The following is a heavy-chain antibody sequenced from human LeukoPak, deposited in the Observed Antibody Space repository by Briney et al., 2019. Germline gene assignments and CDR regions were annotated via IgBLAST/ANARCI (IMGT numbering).Heavy chain of an antibody. V-gene: IGHV3-23*01. CDR1: GFTFSSYA. CDR3: AKFLPTHIVVANYYFDY. CDR2: ISGSGGST. Sequence: SGGSLRLSCAASGFTFSSYAMSWVRQAPGKGLEWVSVISGSGGSTYYADSVKGRFTISRDNSKNTLYLQMNSLRAEDTAVYYCAKFLPTHIVVANYYFDYWGQGTLVTVSS. D-gene: IGHD2-21*01. J-gene: IGHJ4*02.